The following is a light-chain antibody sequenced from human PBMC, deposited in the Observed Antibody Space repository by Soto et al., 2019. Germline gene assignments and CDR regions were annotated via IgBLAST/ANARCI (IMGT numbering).Light chain of an antibody. CDR1: QSISSW. CDR3: QQYSVYPIT. J-gene: IGKJ4*01. V-gene: IGKV1-5*03. Sequence: DIQMTQSPSTLSASVGDRVTITCRASQSISSWLAWYQQKPGKAPKLLIYRTSSLESGVPSRFSGSGSGSEFMLTISSLQPDDFTTFYCQQYSVYPITFGGGTKVEIK. CDR2: RTS.